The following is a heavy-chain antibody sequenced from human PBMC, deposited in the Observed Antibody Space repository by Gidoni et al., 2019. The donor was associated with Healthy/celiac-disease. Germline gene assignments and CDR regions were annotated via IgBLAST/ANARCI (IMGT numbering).Heavy chain of an antibody. CDR1: GGPISSYY. CDR3: ARLSWNSGIAAAGMPDY. D-gene: IGHD6-13*01. V-gene: IGHV4-59*08. Sequence: QVQLQESGPGLVKPSETLSLTCTVSGGPISSYYWSWIRQPPGKGLEWIGYIYYSGSTNYNPSLKSRVTISVDTSKNQFSLKLSSVTAADTAVYYCARLSWNSGIAAAGMPDYWGQGTLVTVSS. CDR2: IYYSGST. J-gene: IGHJ4*02.